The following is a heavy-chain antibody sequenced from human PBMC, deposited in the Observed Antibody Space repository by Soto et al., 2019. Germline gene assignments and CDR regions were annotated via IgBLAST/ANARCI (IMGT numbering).Heavy chain of an antibody. D-gene: IGHD3-16*01. V-gene: IGHV3-30*18. CDR2: ISYDGSNK. CDR1: GFTFSSYG. J-gene: IGHJ4*02. CDR3: AKSVTFGGVSNFDY. Sequence: GGSLRLSCAASGFTFSSYGMHWVRQAPGKGLEWVAVISYDGSNKYYADSVKGRFTISRDNSKNTLYLQMNSLRAEDTAVYYCAKSVTFGGVSNFDYWGQGTLVTVSS.